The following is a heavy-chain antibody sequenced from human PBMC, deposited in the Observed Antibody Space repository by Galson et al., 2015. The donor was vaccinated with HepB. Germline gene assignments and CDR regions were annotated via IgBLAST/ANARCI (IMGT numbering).Heavy chain of an antibody. V-gene: IGHV3-73*01. Sequence: SLILSCAGSGFTFSGSTIHGVRHTSGKGLDWVGRIETKGSNYATAIVASVKGRFTISRDDSKNTAYLQMHSLRTEDTAVYYCIRMGDPSGYSSTWGQGTLVTVSS. CDR2: IETKGSNYAT. J-gene: IGHJ5*02. D-gene: IGHD6-13*01. CDR1: GFTFSGST. CDR3: IRMGDPSGYSST.